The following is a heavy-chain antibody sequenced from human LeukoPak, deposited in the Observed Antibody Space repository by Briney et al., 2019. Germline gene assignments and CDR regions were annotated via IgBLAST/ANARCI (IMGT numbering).Heavy chain of an antibody. CDR1: GGSISSGGYY. CDR2: IYYSGST. D-gene: IGHD6-13*01. V-gene: IGHV4-31*03. J-gene: IGHJ4*02. CDR3: ARGPYSSSWPFDY. Sequence: SQTLSLTCTVSGGSISSGGYYWSWIRQHPGKGLEWIGYIYYSGSTYYNPSLKSRVTISVDTSKNQFSLKLSSVTAADTAVYYCARGPYSSSWPFDYWGQGTLVTVSS.